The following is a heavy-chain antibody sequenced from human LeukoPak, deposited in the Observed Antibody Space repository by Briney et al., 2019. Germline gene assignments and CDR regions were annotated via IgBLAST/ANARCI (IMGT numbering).Heavy chain of an antibody. CDR1: GFSVSSSG. V-gene: IGHV3-23*01. J-gene: IGHJ4*02. D-gene: IGHD6-19*01. CDR2: ISLNGETT. Sequence: PGGSLRLSCAVSGFSVSSSGMSWVRQAPGKGLEWISAISLNGETTWYADSVKGRFTISRDNSKNTLYLQLTSLRAEDTAVYYCAQGFSSGWYPYWGQGSLVSVSS. CDR3: AQGFSSGWYPY.